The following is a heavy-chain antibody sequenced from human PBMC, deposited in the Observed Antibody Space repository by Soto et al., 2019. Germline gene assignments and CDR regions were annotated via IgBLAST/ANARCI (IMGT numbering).Heavy chain of an antibody. CDR1: GFTVSSNY. CDR3: ARGGSYLVSYFDY. CDR2: IYSGGST. Sequence: GGSLRLSCAASGFTVSSNYMSWVRQAPGKGLEWVSVIYSGGSTYYADSVKGRFTISRDNSKNTLYLQMNSLRAEDTAVYYCARGGSYLVSYFDYWGQGTLVTVSS. D-gene: IGHD1-26*01. V-gene: IGHV3-53*01. J-gene: IGHJ4*02.